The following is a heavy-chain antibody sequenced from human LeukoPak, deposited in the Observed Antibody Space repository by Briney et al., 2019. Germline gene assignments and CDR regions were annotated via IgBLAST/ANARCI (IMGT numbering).Heavy chain of an antibody. D-gene: IGHD3-9*01. CDR3: ARDTRDYDILTGYYHNYYYYGMDV. CDR2: INSDGSST. CDR1: GFTFSSYW. Sequence: PGGSLRLSCAASGFTFSSYWMHWVRQAPGKGLVWVSRINSDGSSTSYADSVKGRFTISRDNAKNTLYLQMNSLRAEDTAVYYCARDTRDYDILTGYYHNYYYYGMDVWGQGTTVTVSS. V-gene: IGHV3-74*01. J-gene: IGHJ6*02.